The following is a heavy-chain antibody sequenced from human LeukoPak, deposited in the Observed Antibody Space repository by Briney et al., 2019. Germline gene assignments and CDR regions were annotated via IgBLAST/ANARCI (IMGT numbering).Heavy chain of an antibody. D-gene: IGHD3-10*01. Sequence: GESLKISCKGSAYSFTSYCIGWVRQMPGKGLEWMGFIHPGDSDTRYTPSFQGQVTSSADKSISTAYLQWSILKAWDTAMYDCARHVHGSGSYYNGMGGYFDYWGQGTLVTVSS. J-gene: IGHJ4*02. CDR1: AYSFTSYC. CDR2: IHPGDSDT. V-gene: IGHV5-51*01. CDR3: ARHVHGSGSYYNGMGGYFDY.